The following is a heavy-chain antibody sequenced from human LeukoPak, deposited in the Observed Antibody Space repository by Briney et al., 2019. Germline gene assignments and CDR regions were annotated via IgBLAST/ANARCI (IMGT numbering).Heavy chain of an antibody. D-gene: IGHD3-10*01. V-gene: IGHV4-34*01. Sequence: PSETLSLTCAVYGGSFSAYYWSWIRQPPGKGLEWIGEINHSGGTNYNPSLKSRITMSVDMSKNQFSLKLSSVTAADTAVYYCARVDKNGGITFDYWGQGTVDTVSS. J-gene: IGHJ4*02. CDR3: ARVDKNGGITFDY. CDR2: INHSGGT. CDR1: GGSFSAYY.